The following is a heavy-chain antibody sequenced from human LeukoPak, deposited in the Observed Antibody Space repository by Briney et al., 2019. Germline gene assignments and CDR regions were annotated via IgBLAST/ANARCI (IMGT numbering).Heavy chain of an antibody. Sequence: PGRTLRLSCAASGFTFSSYGMHWVRQAPGKGLEWVTIMLFDGNNGCCADSVKGRFTISSDNSKNTLYLQMNSLRAEDTAVYYCAGTVTPLYDYWGQGTLVTVSS. J-gene: IGHJ4*02. CDR2: MLFDGNNG. V-gene: IGHV3-30*03. CDR1: GFTFSSYG. CDR3: AGTVTPLYDY. D-gene: IGHD4-23*01.